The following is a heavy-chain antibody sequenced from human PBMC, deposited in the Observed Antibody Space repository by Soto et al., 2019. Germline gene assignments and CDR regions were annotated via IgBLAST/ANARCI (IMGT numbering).Heavy chain of an antibody. Sequence: GSLRLSCAASGFTFSSYWMHWVRQAPGKGLVWVSRINSDGSSTSYADSVKGRFTISRDNAKNTLYLQMNSLRAEDTAVYYCARDYSSGWPHYYYYGMDVWGQGTTVTVSS. J-gene: IGHJ6*02. D-gene: IGHD6-19*01. CDR3: ARDYSSGWPHYYYYGMDV. V-gene: IGHV3-74*01. CDR1: GFTFSSYW. CDR2: INSDGSST.